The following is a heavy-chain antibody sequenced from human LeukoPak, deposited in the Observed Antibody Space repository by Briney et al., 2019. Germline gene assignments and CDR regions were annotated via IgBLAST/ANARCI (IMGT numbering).Heavy chain of an antibody. CDR3: AREYDSVLGDY. D-gene: IGHD3-10*01. CDR1: GFTFSSNG. V-gene: IGHV3-33*01. J-gene: IGHJ4*02. CDR2: VWFDGSNK. Sequence: PGGSLRLSCAASGFTFSSNGMHWVRQAPGKGLEWVAVVWFDGSNKYYADSVKGRFTISRDNSKNTLYLQMNSLRAEDTAVYYCAREYDSVLGDYWGQGTLVTVSS.